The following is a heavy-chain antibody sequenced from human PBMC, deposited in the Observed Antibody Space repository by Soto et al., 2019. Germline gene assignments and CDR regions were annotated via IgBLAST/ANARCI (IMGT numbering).Heavy chain of an antibody. CDR1: GYSFSSHA. CDR3: AGGGGLSHSWDWGDRLDS. Sequence: AASVKVSCKASGYSFSSHAITGARQAPGRGLEWMGGIIPVFGTPSYAQKCEGRGSMSADGCTNPSYLELGTLRFENTSFYYCAGGGGLSHSWDWGDRLDSWGQRTRITVCS. CDR2: IIPVFGTP. D-gene: IGHD3-16*01. V-gene: IGHV1-69*13. J-gene: IGHJ4*02.